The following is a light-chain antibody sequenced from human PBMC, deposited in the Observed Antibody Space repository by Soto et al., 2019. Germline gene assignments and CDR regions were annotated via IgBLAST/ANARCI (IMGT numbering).Light chain of an antibody. J-gene: IGLJ1*01. Sequence: QSVLAQPRSVSGSPGQSVTISCTGTSSDAGGYNYVSWYQQHPGKAPKLMIYDVSKRPSGVPDRFSGSKSGNTASLTISGLQAEDQDDYYCCSYAGSYPPYVFANGTNVT. CDR3: CSYAGSYPPYV. CDR1: SSDAGGYNY. CDR2: DVS. V-gene: IGLV2-11*01.